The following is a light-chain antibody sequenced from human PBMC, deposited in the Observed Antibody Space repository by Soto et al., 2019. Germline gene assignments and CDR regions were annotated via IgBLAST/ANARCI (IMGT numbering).Light chain of an antibody. CDR1: QSISSY. V-gene: IGKV1-39*01. Sequence: DLPMTQSPSSLSASVGDRVTITCRASQSISSYLNWYQQKPGKAPKLLIYAASSLQSGVPSRFSGSGSGTEFPLTISSLQPDDFAAYYCQQSYSTPLTFGERTKVEIK. CDR2: AAS. CDR3: QQSYSTPLT. J-gene: IGKJ4*01.